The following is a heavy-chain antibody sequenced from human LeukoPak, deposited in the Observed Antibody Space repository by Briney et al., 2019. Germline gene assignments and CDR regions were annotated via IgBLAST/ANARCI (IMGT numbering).Heavy chain of an antibody. Sequence: PGGSLRLSCAASGFTFSSYWMHWVRQAPGKGLVWVSRINTDGSSTSYADSVKGRFTISRDNAKNTLYLQMNSLRAEDTAVYYCAKKMVVDTAMVNYYYYYMDVWGKGTTVTVSS. CDR3: AKKMVVDTAMVNYYYYYMDV. CDR1: GFTFSSYW. V-gene: IGHV3-74*01. CDR2: INTDGSST. J-gene: IGHJ6*03. D-gene: IGHD5-18*01.